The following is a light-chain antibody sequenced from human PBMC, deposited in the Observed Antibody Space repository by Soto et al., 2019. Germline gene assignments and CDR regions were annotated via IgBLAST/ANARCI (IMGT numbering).Light chain of an antibody. Sequence: DIHMTQSPSTRSASVGYRVTITCRASQSISIWLAWYQQKPGKAPNLLIYKTSSLETGVPSRFSGSGSGTEFTLTISSLQPDDFATYYCQHWNDYSWTFGQGTKVEVK. V-gene: IGKV1-5*03. J-gene: IGKJ1*01. CDR2: KTS. CDR1: QSISIW. CDR3: QHWNDYSWT.